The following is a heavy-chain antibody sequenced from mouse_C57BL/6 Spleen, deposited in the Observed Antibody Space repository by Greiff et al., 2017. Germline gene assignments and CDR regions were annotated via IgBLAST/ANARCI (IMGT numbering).Heavy chain of an antibody. CDR1: GYTFTSYW. CDR3: ARSVDFYWDYDVEDAMDY. D-gene: IGHD2-4*01. J-gene: IGHJ4*01. CDR2: IDPNSGGT. Sequence: QVQLQQPGAELVKPGASVKLSCKASGYTFTSYWMHWVKQRPGRGLEWIGRIDPNSGGTKYNEKFKSKATLTVDKPSSTAYMQRSSLTSEDSAVYDCARSVDFYWDYDVEDAMDYWGQGTSVTVSS. V-gene: IGHV1-72*01.